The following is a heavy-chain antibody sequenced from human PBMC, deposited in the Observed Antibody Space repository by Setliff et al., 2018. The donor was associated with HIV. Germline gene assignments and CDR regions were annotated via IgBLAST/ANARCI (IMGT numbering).Heavy chain of an antibody. CDR2: IHTSGST. CDR1: GGSMNENH. V-gene: IGHV4-4*08. Sequence: SETLSLTCTVSGGSMNENHWSWIRQSPGKGLEWIAYIHTSGSTYFNPSFVSRVTISIDSSENQFSPKLRSLTAADTAVYFCARTGYAFDLWGPGTMGTVSS. CDR3: ARTGYAFDL. J-gene: IGHJ3*01.